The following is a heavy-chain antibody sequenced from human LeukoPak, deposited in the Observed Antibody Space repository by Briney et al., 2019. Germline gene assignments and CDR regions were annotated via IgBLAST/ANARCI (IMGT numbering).Heavy chain of an antibody. CDR1: GFSFNTYA. V-gene: IGHV3-23*01. J-gene: IGHJ4*02. Sequence: PGGSLRLSCAASGFSFNTYAMSWVRQAPGKGLEWVSAISNTGGSTYYADSVKGRFTISRDKSKNTLYLQMNSLRAEDTAVYYCARQAVADGGIDYWGQGTLVTVSS. D-gene: IGHD6-19*01. CDR3: ARQAVADGGIDY. CDR2: ISNTGGST.